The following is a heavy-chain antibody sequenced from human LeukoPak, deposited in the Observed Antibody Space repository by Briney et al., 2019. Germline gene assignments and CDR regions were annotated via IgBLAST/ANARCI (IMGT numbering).Heavy chain of an antibody. D-gene: IGHD5-12*01. Sequence: SETLSLTCTVSGGSISPYYWSWIRQPPGKGLEWIGYIHSSGSANSNPSLKSRATISVDTSKNQFSLKLSSVTAADTAVYYCARMGGYSGYATHWGQGSLVTVSS. CDR3: ARMGGYSGYATH. V-gene: IGHV4-59*08. CDR1: GGSISPYY. CDR2: IHSSGSA. J-gene: IGHJ4*02.